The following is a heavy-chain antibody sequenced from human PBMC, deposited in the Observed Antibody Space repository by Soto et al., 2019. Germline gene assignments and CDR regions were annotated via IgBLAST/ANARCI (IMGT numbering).Heavy chain of an antibody. D-gene: IGHD1-1*01. CDR2: ISSSGSAT. Sequence: EVQLVESGGGLVQPGGSLRLSCAASGFTFSGYEMNWVRQAPGKGLEWVVYISSSGSATFYADSVKGRFTISRDNAKNSLYLQMNSLRVEDTAVYYCARDGPNNNEINTANDIDYWGQGTLVTVSS. V-gene: IGHV3-48*03. CDR3: ARDGPNNNEINTANDIDY. J-gene: IGHJ4*02. CDR1: GFTFSGYE.